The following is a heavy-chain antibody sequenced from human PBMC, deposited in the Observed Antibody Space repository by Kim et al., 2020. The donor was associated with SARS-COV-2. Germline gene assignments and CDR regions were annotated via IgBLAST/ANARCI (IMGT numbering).Heavy chain of an antibody. CDR3: ARVRRELLSGDPIYFQH. CDR2: IYYSGST. V-gene: IGHV4-31*03. D-gene: IGHD1-26*01. J-gene: IGHJ1*01. Sequence: SETLSLTCTVSGGSISSGGYYWSWIRQHPGKGLEWIGYIYYSGSTYYNPSLKSRVTISVDTSKNQFSLKLSSVTAADTAVYYCARVRRELLSGDPIYFQHWGQGTLVTVSS. CDR1: GGSISSGGYY.